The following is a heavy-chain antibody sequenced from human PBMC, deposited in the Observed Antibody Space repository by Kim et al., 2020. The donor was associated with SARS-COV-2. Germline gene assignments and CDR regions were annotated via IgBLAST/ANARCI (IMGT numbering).Heavy chain of an antibody. D-gene: IGHD1-1*01. V-gene: IGHV3-33*01. J-gene: IGHJ4*02. CDR3: ARGGPSGPLEPIFY. Sequence: GGSLRLSCGASGFTFSSYGMHWVRQAPGKGLEWVAVIRYDGSDKDYADSVKGRFTISRDNSKNTLSLQMNSLRAEDTAVYYCARGGPSGPLEPIFYWGQGTLVTVSS. CDR1: GFTFSSYG. CDR2: IRYDGSDK.